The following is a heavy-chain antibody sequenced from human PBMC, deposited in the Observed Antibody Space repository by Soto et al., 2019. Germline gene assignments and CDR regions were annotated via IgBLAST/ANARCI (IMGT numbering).Heavy chain of an antibody. Sequence: ASVKVSCKASGYTFTSYAMHWVRQAPGQRLEWMGWINAGNGNTKYSQKFQGRVTITRDTSASTAYMELSSLRSEDTAVYYCARDRYGDYSLDSWGQGTLVTVSS. V-gene: IGHV1-3*01. CDR3: ARDRYGDYSLDS. J-gene: IGHJ4*02. D-gene: IGHD4-17*01. CDR1: GYTFTSYA. CDR2: INAGNGNT.